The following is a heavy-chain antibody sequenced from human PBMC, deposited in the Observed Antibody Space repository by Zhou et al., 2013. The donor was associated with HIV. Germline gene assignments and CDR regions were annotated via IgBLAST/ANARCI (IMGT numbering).Heavy chain of an antibody. V-gene: IGHV1-18*01. CDR3: VRAPPPPKYSEGWVVGGSFDI. CDR1: GYTFTLYD. D-gene: IGHD2-15*01. Sequence: QVQLVQSGAEVKKPGASVKVSCKAAGYTFTLYDVSWVRQAPGQGLEWMGWISGYNGNTNYSKKLQGRVTMTTDTSTRTAYMAMTSLRYDDTAVYYCVRAPPPPKYSEGWVVGGSFDIWGLGTLVTVSS. CDR2: ISGYNGNT. J-gene: IGHJ3*02.